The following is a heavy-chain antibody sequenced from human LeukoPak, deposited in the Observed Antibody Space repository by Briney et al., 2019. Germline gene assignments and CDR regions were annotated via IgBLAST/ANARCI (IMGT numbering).Heavy chain of an antibody. D-gene: IGHD4-17*01. V-gene: IGHV3-11*03. CDR2: ISTSSSST. CDR3: ARNYGDYGSYPGRYGMDV. J-gene: IGHJ6*02. CDR1: GFTFSDYY. Sequence: GGSLRLSCAASGFTFSDYYMSWIRQAPGKGLEWVAYISTSSSSTDSADSVRGRFTISRDNAKNTLFLQMDSLRAEDTAVYYCARNYGDYGSYPGRYGMDVWGQGTTVTVSS.